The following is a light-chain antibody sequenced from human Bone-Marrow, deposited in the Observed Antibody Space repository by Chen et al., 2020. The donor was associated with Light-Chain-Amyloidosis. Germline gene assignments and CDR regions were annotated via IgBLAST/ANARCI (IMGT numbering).Light chain of an antibody. CDR2: EVT. Sequence: QSALTQPASVSGSPGQSITISCTGTSSDVGGDNHVSWYQQHPDKAPKLMISEVTNRPSWVPDRFSGYKSDNTASLTISGLQTEDEADYFCSSYTITNTLVFGSGIRVTVL. J-gene: IGLJ1*01. CDR3: SSYTITNTLV. V-gene: IGLV2-14*01. CDR1: SSDVGGDNH.